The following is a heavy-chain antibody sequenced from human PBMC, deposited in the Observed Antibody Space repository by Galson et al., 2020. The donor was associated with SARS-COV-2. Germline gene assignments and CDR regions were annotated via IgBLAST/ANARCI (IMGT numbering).Heavy chain of an antibody. Sequence: NSGGSLRLSCAASGIAFSDYSMTWVRQAPGKGLEWVSSISSSGIYIYYADSVKGRFTISRDNAKNSLYLQMDSLRAEDTAVYYCARGQWHYVRTYFDLWGRGTLVAVSS. CDR1: GIAFSDYS. V-gene: IGHV3-21*01. CDR2: ISSSGIYI. CDR3: ARGQWHYVRTYFDL. J-gene: IGHJ2*01. D-gene: IGHD3-10*02.